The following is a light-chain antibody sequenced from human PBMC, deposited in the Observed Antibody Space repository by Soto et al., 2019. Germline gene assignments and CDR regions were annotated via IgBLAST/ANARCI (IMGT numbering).Light chain of an antibody. CDR1: QSVSNSY. CDR2: GAS. V-gene: IGKV3-20*01. Sequence: EIVLTQSPATLSLSPGERASLSCRASQSVSNSYLAWYQQKPGQAPRLLIFGASNRSTDSPDRFSGSGSGTGFTLTITRLEPEDFAVYYGQQDDTSPRGFGQGTKLEIK. J-gene: IGKJ2*03. CDR3: QQDDTSPRG.